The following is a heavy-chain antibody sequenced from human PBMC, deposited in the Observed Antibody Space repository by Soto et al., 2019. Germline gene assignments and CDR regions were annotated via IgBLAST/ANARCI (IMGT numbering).Heavy chain of an antibody. Sequence: EVQLLESGGDLIQPGGSLRLSCAASGFTFNIYAMTWVRQAPGKGLEWVSAISRYGDITYYADSVEGRFSISRDNSKNTLYLQMNSLRAEDTAVYYCAKDRYLDHDSRGYLFDNWGQGTLAPVSS. V-gene: IGHV3-23*01. CDR1: GFTFNIYA. CDR2: ISRYGDIT. CDR3: AKDRYLDHDSRGYLFDN. D-gene: IGHD3-22*01. J-gene: IGHJ4*02.